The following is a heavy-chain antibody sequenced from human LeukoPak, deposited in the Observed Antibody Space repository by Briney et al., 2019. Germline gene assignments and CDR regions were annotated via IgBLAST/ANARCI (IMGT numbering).Heavy chain of an antibody. D-gene: IGHD2-2*01. Sequence: PSETLSLTCAVYGGSLSGYFWSWIRQPPGKGLEWIGEIDHNGGANYNPSLKSRVTISVDTSRNQFSLKLSSVTAADTAVYYCAREYQFLLSYWGQGTLVTVSS. CDR3: AREYQFLLSY. CDR1: GGSLSGYF. V-gene: IGHV4-34*01. J-gene: IGHJ4*02. CDR2: IDHNGGA.